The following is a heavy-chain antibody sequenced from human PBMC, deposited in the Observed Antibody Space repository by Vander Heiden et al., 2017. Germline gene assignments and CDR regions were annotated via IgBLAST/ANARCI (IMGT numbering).Heavy chain of an antibody. J-gene: IGHJ4*02. CDR3: ARVTCSGGSCYPYYFDY. CDR1: GFTVSSNY. CDR2: IYSGGST. Sequence: EVQLVESGGGLIQPGGSLSLSCAASGFTVSSNYMSWVRQAPGKGLEWVSVIYSGGSTYYADSVKGRFTISRDNSKNTLYLQMNSLRAEDTAVYYCARVTCSGGSCYPYYFDYWGQGTLVTVSS. D-gene: IGHD2-15*01. V-gene: IGHV3-53*01.